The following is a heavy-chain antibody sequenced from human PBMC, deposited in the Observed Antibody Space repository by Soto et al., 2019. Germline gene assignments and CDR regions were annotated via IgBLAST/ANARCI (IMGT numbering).Heavy chain of an antibody. Sequence: NPSETLSLISSVSGDSITSGGYSWSWIRQPPRRGLEWIGYIYHTGSASYSPSLKGRVTISVDKSKNQFSLSLKSETAANTAIHYWARGHSRPSGYYFDSCRQASLVIV. CDR3: ARGHSRPSGYYFDS. CDR2: IYHTGSA. D-gene: IGHD3-22*01. J-gene: IGHJ4*02. V-gene: IGHV4-30-2*01. CDR1: GDSITSGGYS.